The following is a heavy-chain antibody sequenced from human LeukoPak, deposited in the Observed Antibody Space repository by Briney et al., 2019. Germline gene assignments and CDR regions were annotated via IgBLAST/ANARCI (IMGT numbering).Heavy chain of an antibody. Sequence: GGSLRLSCAASGFTFDDYAMHWVRQAPGKGLEWVSGISWNSGSIGYADSVKGRFTISRDNAKNSLYLQMNSLRAEDTALYYCAKDFRYCSGGSCYSGGYFDYWGQETLVTVSS. CDR2: ISWNSGSI. J-gene: IGHJ4*02. D-gene: IGHD2-15*01. CDR1: GFTFDDYA. CDR3: AKDFRYCSGGSCYSGGYFDY. V-gene: IGHV3-9*01.